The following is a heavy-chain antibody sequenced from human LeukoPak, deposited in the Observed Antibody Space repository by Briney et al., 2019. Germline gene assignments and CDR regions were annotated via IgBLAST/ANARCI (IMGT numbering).Heavy chain of an antibody. J-gene: IGHJ4*02. V-gene: IGHV3-9*01. CDR2: ISWNSGSI. Sequence: GGSLRLSCAASVFTFDDYATHWVRQAPGKGLEGVSGISWNSGSIGYADSVRGRFTISRDNAKNSLYLQMNSLRAEDTALYYCAKGPGTAMVTPFDYWGQGTLVTVSS. CDR1: VFTFDDYA. D-gene: IGHD5-18*01. CDR3: AKGPGTAMVTPFDY.